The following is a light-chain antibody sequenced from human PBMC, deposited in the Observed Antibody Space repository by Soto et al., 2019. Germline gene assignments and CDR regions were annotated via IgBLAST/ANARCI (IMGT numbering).Light chain of an antibody. CDR2: GNS. CDR3: QSYDSSLSQSSNV. Sequence: QSVLTQPPSVSGAPGQRVTISCTGSSSNIGAGYDVHWYQQLPGTAPKLLIYGNSNRPSGVPDRFSGSKSGTSASLAITGLQAEDEADYYCQSYDSSLSQSSNVFGTGTKVTVL. V-gene: IGLV1-40*01. J-gene: IGLJ1*01. CDR1: SSNIGAGYD.